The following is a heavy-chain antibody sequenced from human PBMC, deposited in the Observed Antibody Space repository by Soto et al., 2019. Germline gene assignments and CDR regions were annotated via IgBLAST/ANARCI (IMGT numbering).Heavy chain of an antibody. CDR1: GFTFSDYD. CDR3: ARYGYSYGYFDY. V-gene: IGHV3-11*01. J-gene: IGHJ4*02. Sequence: AASGFTFSDYDMSWIRKAPGKGLEWVSYISSSGSTIYYADSVKGRFTISRDNAKNSLYLQMNSPRAEDTAVYYCARYGYSYGYFDYWGQGTLVTVSS. D-gene: IGHD5-18*01. CDR2: ISSSGSTI.